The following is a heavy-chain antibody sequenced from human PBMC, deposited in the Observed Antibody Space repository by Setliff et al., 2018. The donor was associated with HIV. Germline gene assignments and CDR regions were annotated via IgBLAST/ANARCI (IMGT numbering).Heavy chain of an antibody. J-gene: IGHJ4*02. Sequence: ASVKVSCKASGYTFGNYDINWVRQAPGQGLEWMGWMNPNSGNTGFAQKFQGRVAMTRDTSTSTAYMELSGLGRDDTATYYCAKDEFSPLRSDSWGLGILVTVSS. D-gene: IGHD3-10*01. CDR3: AKDEFSPLRSDS. V-gene: IGHV1-8*02. CDR1: GYTFGNYD. CDR2: MNPNSGNT.